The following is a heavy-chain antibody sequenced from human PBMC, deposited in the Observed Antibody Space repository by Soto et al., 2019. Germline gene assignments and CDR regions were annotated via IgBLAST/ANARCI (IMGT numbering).Heavy chain of an antibody. D-gene: IGHD6-13*01. CDR1: GFSFSDYG. CDR2: IWFDASHE. CDR3: ARDQGRATADGPLGNGLDV. Sequence: GGSLRLSCAASGFSFSDYGMHWVRQAPGKGLEWLTIIWFDASHEYYADSVKGRFTISRDNSNNTLCLQLNSLTAGDTAVYFCARDQGRATADGPLGNGLDVWGQGTAVTVSS. J-gene: IGHJ6*02. V-gene: IGHV3-33*01.